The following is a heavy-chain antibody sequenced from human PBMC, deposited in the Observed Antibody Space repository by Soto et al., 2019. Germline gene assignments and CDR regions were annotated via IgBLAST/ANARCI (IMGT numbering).Heavy chain of an antibody. D-gene: IGHD3-3*01. Sequence: SETLSLTCTVSGGSISSSSYYWGWIRQPPGKGLEWIGSIYYSGSTYYNPSLKSRVTISVDTSKNQFSLKLSSVTAADTAVYYCAREARYDSFYGMDVWGQGTTVTVSS. CDR2: IYYSGST. J-gene: IGHJ6*02. CDR3: AREARYDSFYGMDV. V-gene: IGHV4-39*07. CDR1: GGSISSSSYY.